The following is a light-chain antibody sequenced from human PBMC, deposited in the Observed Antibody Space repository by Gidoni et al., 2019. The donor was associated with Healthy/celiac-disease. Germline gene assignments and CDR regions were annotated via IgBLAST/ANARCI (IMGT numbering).Light chain of an antibody. CDR2: AAY. J-gene: IGKJ3*01. CDR1: QSISSY. Sequence: DIQMTQSPSSLSASVGDRVTITCRASQSISSYLNWYQQKPGKAPKLLIYAAYSLQSGVPSRFSGSGSGTDFTLTISSLQPEDFATYYGQQSYSTPFTFGPGTKVDIK. CDR3: QQSYSTPFT. V-gene: IGKV1-39*01.